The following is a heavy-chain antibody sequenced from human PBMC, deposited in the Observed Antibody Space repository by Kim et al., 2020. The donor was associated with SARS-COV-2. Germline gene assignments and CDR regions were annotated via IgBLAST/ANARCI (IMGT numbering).Heavy chain of an antibody. CDR1: GFAVTSTY. D-gene: IGHD2-15*01. CDR2: INAVGPT. CDR3: ASDEGYPNGLGD. J-gene: IGHJ6*02. V-gene: IGHV3-66*01. Sequence: GGSLRLSCTASGFAVTSTYMSWVRQAPGKGLEWVSVINAVGPTYYADSVKGRFIISRDSSKNTLHLHMNSLTVDDTAVYYCASDEGYPNGLGDWGQGTTV.